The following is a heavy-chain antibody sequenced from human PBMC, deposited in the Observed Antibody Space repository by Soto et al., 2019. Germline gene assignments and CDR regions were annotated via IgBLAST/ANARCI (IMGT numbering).Heavy chain of an antibody. D-gene: IGHD6-19*01. J-gene: IGHJ4*02. CDR2: TYITGDT. CDR1: GDSISRYY. V-gene: IGHV4-4*07. Sequence: SETLSLTCSVSGDSISRYYWSWIRQSAGKGLEWIGRTYITGDTNYNPSLKGRVTMSVDGSKNQLSLRLSSVTAADTAVYYCAREYTETVDGPTPYYFDYWGQGTPVT. CDR3: AREYTETVDGPTPYYFDY.